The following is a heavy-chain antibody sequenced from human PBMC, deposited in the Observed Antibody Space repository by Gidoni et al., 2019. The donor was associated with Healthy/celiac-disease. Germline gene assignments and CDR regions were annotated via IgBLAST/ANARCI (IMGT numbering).Heavy chain of an antibody. J-gene: IGHJ4*02. CDR1: GFTFSSYG. CDR2: ISYDGSNK. D-gene: IGHD2-15*01. V-gene: IGHV3-30*18. Sequence: QLVESGGGVVQPGRSLRLSCAASGFTFSSYGMHWVRQAPGKGLEWVAVISYDGSNKYYADSVKSRFTISRDNSKNTLYLQMNSLRAEDTAVYYCAKDLGGKDYWGQGTLVTVSS. CDR3: AKDLGGKDY.